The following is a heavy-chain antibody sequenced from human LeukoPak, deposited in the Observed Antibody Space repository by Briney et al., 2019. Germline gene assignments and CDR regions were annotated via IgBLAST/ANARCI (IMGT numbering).Heavy chain of an antibody. D-gene: IGHD3-22*01. CDR2: VIQSGTT. CDR3: ARHDYDSSGHRRDYYFDY. CDR1: GGSITGSTYY. Sequence: SETLSLTCTVSGGSITGSTYYWGWIRQPPGKGLEWIVSVIQSGTTYYNPSLRSRVIVSMDTSKKQFSLRLSSVTAADTAVYYCARHDYDSSGHRRDYYFDYWSQGTLVTVSS. V-gene: IGHV4-39*01. J-gene: IGHJ4*02.